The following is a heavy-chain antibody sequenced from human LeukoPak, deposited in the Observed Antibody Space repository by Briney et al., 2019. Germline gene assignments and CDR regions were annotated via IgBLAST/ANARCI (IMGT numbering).Heavy chain of an antibody. D-gene: IGHD5-12*01. V-gene: IGHV1-2*02. CDR2: INPNSGGT. J-gene: IGHJ4*02. CDR1: GYTFTGYY. Sequence: ASVKVSCMASGYTFTGYYMHWVRQAPGQGLEWMGWINPNSGGTNYAQKLQGRVTMTRDTSISTAYMELSRLRSDDTAVYYCARVLSGYSGYVFDYWGQGTLVTVSS. CDR3: ARVLSGYSGYVFDY.